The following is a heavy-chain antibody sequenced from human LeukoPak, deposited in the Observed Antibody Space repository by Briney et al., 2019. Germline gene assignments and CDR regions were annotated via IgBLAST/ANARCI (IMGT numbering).Heavy chain of an antibody. D-gene: IGHD6-13*01. J-gene: IGHJ6*03. CDR3: ASGGVAAVGYYYYYMDV. CDR2: IIPIFGTA. Sequence: SVKVSGKASGYTFTSYGISWVRQAPGQGLEWMGGIIPIFGTANYAQKFQGRVTITADESTSTAYMELSSLRSEDTALYYCASGGVAAVGYYYYYMDVWGKGTTVTVSS. V-gene: IGHV1-69*13. CDR1: GYTFTSYG.